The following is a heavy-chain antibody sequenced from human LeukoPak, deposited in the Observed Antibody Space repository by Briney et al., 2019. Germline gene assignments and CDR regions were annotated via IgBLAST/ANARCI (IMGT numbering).Heavy chain of an antibody. CDR3: ARQTDADEQPYDAFDV. D-gene: IGHD6-13*01. Sequence: PSETLSLTCAVYGGSFIGYDWTWIRQPPGKGLEWIGEINHSGSTNCNPSLKSRVTISVDTSKNQFSLKLSSVTAADTAVYYCARQTDADEQPYDAFDVWGQGTMVTVSS. J-gene: IGHJ3*01. CDR1: GGSFIGYD. V-gene: IGHV4-34*01. CDR2: INHSGST.